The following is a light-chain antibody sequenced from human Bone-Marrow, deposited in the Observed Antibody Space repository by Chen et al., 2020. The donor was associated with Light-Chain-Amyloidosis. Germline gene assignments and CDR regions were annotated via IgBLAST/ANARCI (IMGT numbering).Light chain of an antibody. Sequence: QSALTQPASVSGSPGQSITISCTGTNSDVGAYNYVSWYQQHPGEAPKLMIYDVSNRPSGVSKRFAGCKSGNTASLTISGLQAGDEANYYCSSYTSSSTRVFGGGTKLTVL. CDR2: DVS. J-gene: IGLJ2*01. CDR1: NSDVGAYNY. CDR3: SSYTSSSTRV. V-gene: IGLV2-14*03.